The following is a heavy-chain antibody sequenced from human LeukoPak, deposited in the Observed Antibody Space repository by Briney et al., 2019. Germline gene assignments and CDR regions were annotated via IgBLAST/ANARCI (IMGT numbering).Heavy chain of an antibody. V-gene: IGHV3-7*03. Sequence: PGGSLRLSCAASEFTLSSYWMTWVRQAPGKGREGVANIKQDGSEKYYVDSVKGRFTISRDNSKNTLYLQMNNLRAEDTALYSCAKGFSVRGRFAPWGQGTQVTVSS. D-gene: IGHD2-15*01. CDR3: AKGFSVRGRFAP. CDR1: EFTLSSYW. CDR2: IKQDGSEK. J-gene: IGHJ5*02.